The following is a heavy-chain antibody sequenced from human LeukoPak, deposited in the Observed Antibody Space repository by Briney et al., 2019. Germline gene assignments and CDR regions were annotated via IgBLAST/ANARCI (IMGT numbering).Heavy chain of an antibody. Sequence: GGSLRLSCAASGFTLSGYTMNWVRQAPGKGLEWVAVISYDGSNKYYADSVKGRFTISRDNSKNTLYLQMNSLRAEDTAVYYCAKDYDSSGYYPIYYFDYWGQGTLVTVSS. CDR2: ISYDGSNK. CDR1: GFTLSGYT. D-gene: IGHD3-22*01. J-gene: IGHJ4*02. CDR3: AKDYDSSGYYPIYYFDY. V-gene: IGHV3-30*18.